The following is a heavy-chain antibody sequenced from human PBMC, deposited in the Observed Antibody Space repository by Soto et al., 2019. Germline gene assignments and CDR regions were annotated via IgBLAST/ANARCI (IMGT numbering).Heavy chain of an antibody. CDR3: ARGEGGPRWGSIDY. CDR2: VNPILIMS. J-gene: IGHJ4*02. Sequence: ASVKVSCKASGDTFSFYTINWVRQAPGLGLEWMGRVNPILIMSNYAQKFQGWVTMTRDTSISTAYMELSRLRSDDTAVYYCARGEGGPRWGSIDYWGQGTLVTVSS. V-gene: IGHV1-2*04. D-gene: IGHD2-21*01. CDR1: GDTFSFYT.